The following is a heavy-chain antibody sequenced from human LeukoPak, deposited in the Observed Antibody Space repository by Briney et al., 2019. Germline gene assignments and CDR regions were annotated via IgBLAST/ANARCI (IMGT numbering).Heavy chain of an antibody. Sequence: SETLSLTCTVSGGSISSSSYYWGWVRQPPGKGLEWIGSIYYSGSTYYNPSLKSRVTISVDTSKNQFSLKLSSVTAADTAVYYCARAGRMAGTHYYYYMDVWGKGTTVTVSS. V-gene: IGHV4-39*07. CDR3: ARAGRMAGTHYYYYMDV. D-gene: IGHD5-24*01. CDR1: GGSISSSSYY. J-gene: IGHJ6*03. CDR2: IYYSGST.